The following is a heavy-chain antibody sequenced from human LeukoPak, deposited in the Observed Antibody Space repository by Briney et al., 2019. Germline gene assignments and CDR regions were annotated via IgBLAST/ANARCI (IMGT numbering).Heavy chain of an antibody. CDR2: IYYSGIT. Sequence: SETLSLTCTVSGGSISSSSYYWGWIRQPPGKGLEWIVSIYYSGITYYNPSLTSRFTISVDTTKNQFSLKLSSATAADTAVYYCARSDVYYYYGMDVWGQGTTVTVSS. D-gene: IGHD2-21*02. J-gene: IGHJ6*02. V-gene: IGHV4-39*01. CDR3: ARSDVYYYYGMDV. CDR1: GGSISSSSYY.